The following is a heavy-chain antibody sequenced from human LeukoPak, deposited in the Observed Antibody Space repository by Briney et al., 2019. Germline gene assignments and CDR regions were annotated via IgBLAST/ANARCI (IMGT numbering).Heavy chain of an antibody. CDR2: IRSDGST. Sequence: GGSLRLSCTASGFTVSSNYMSWVRQAPGKGLEWGSVIRSDGSTNHADSVKGRFTISRDNSKNTLYLQMNNLRAEDTAMYYCAREMYSGMYNDAFGIWGQGTKVTVSS. J-gene: IGHJ3*02. CDR1: GFTVSSNY. D-gene: IGHD1-26*01. CDR3: AREMYSGMYNDAFGI. V-gene: IGHV3-53*01.